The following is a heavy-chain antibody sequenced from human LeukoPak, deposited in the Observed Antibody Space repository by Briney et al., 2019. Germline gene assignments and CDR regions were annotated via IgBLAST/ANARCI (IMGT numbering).Heavy chain of an antibody. V-gene: IGHV4-34*01. D-gene: IGHD3-3*01. CDR2: INHSGST. CDR3: ARVRSGYSDRVYYYGMDV. Sequence: SETLSLTCAVYGGSFSGYYWSWIRQPPGKGLEWIGEINHSGSTNYNPSLKSRVTISVDTSKNQFSLKLSSVTAADTAVYYCARVRSGYSDRVYYYGMDVWGQGTTVTVSS. CDR1: GGSFSGYY. J-gene: IGHJ6*02.